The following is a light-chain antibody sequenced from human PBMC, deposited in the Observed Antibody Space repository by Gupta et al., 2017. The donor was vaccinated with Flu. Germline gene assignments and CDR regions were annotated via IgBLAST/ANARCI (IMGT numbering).Light chain of an antibody. V-gene: IGLV1-44*01. Sequence: QSLLTQPPSSSGTPGQRVTISCSGSNSTIESNSVHWYQQVPGTAPKVLIYINDRRPTGVPARFSGSRYGTSATLAISGLQSEEEADYYCGAWDGSRSDSVVGGRTKRTVL. CDR2: IND. J-gene: IGLJ3*02. CDR3: GAWDGSRSDSV. CDR1: NSTIESNS.